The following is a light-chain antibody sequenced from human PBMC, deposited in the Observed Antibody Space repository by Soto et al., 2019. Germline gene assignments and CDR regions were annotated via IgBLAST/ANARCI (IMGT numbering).Light chain of an antibody. CDR1: SSNIGAGYD. V-gene: IGLV1-40*01. J-gene: IGLJ7*01. CDR3: QSYDTSLSSWV. CDR2: SNT. Sequence: QLVLTLPPSVSGAPGQRVTISCTGSSSNIGAGYDVHWYQQLPGTAPKLLIYSNTNRPSGVPDRFSGSKSGTSASLAITGLQAEDEGDYFCQSYDTSLSSWVFGGGTQLTVL.